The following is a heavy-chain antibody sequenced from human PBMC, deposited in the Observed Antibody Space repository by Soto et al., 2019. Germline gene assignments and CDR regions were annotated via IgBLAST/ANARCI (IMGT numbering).Heavy chain of an antibody. Sequence: SDTLSLTSAVYYGSISNGGHSRSWIRQPPRHGLEWIGYIYHSGSTYYNPSLRSRVTISEDRSKNQFSLNLSSVTAADTAVYFCARITTRGYSYGGLVDVWAQGTTVNGSS. CDR1: YGSISNGGHS. D-gene: IGHD5-18*01. CDR3: ARITTRGYSYGGLVDV. CDR2: IYHSGST. V-gene: IGHV4-30-2*01. J-gene: IGHJ6*02.